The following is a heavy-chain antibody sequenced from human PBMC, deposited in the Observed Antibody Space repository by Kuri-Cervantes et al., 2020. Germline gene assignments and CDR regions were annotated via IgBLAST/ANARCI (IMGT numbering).Heavy chain of an antibody. J-gene: IGHJ5*02. CDR1: GFSFTGYY. Sequence: ASVKVSCKASGFSFTGYYMHWVRQAPGQGLEWMGIINPSGGRTHYAQKFQGRLTMTRNTSISTAYMELSGLRSEDTAVYYCARQVSSWYWFDPWGQGTLVTVSS. CDR3: ARQVSSWYWFDP. V-gene: IGHV1-46*01. CDR2: INPSGGRT. D-gene: IGHD6-13*01.